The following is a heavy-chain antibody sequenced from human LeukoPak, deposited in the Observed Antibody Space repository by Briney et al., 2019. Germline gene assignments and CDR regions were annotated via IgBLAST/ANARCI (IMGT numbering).Heavy chain of an antibody. CDR3: ARTEGYSGRHIYF. J-gene: IGHJ4*02. Sequence: ASVKVSCKASGYTFTGYYMHWVRQAPGQGLEWMGWINPNSGGTNYAQKFQGRVTMTRDTSISTAYMELSRLRVDDTAVYYCARTEGYSGRHIYFWGQGTLVTVSS. CDR2: INPNSGGT. CDR1: GYTFTGYY. V-gene: IGHV1-2*02. D-gene: IGHD1-26*01.